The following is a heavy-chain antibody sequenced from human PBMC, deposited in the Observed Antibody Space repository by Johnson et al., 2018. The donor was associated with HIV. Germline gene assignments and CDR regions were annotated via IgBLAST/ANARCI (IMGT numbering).Heavy chain of an antibody. CDR2: IYSGGST. J-gene: IGHJ3*02. Sequence: VQLVESGGGLVQPGGSLRLSCAASGFTVSNNYMSWVRQAPGKGLEWVSVIYSGGSTYYADSVKGRFTISRDNSKNTLYLQMNSLRAEDTGLYYCARVGYSSCWYGGYGAFDIWGQGTMVTVSS. D-gene: IGHD6-13*01. CDR3: ARVGYSSCWYGGYGAFDI. V-gene: IGHV3-66*01. CDR1: GFTVSNNY.